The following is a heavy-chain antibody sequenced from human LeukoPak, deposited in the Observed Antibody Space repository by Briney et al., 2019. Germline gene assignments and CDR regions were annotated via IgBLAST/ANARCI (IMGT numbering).Heavy chain of an antibody. V-gene: IGHV3-23*01. Sequence: GSLRLSCAASGFTFSSHAMSWVRQAPGKGLEFVSGLIENGATTYYADSVKGRFTISRDNSRSTVYLQMTSLRAEDTAVYYCVKDYQVGNSPAFGDYWGQGTLVTVSS. CDR1: GFTFSSHA. J-gene: IGHJ4*02. D-gene: IGHD1-26*01. CDR2: LIENGATT. CDR3: VKDYQVGNSPAFGDY.